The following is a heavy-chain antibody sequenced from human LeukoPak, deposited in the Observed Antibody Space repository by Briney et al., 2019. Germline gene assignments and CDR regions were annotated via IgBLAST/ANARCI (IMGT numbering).Heavy chain of an antibody. V-gene: IGHV4-39*07. D-gene: IGHD6-13*01. CDR1: GGSISSSSYY. Sequence: SETLSLTCTVSGGSISSSSYYWGWIRQPPGKGLEWIGSIYYSGSTYYNPSLKSRVTISVDTSKNQFSLKLSSVTAADTAVYYCARDVAAAGFRLDPWGRGTLVTVSS. CDR2: IYYSGST. CDR3: ARDVAAAGFRLDP. J-gene: IGHJ5*02.